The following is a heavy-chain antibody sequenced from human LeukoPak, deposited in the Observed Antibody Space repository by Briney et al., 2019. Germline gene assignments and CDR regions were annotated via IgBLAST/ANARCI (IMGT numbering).Heavy chain of an antibody. J-gene: IGHJ3*02. CDR1: GGSISSYF. CDR2: IYYSGST. CDR3: ARDEEAFDI. V-gene: IGHV4-59*01. Sequence: PSGTLSLTCTVSGGSISSYFWSWIRQPPGKGLEWIGYIYYSGSTNYNPSLKSRVTISLDRSKNQFSLKLTSMTAADTAVYYCARDEEAFDIWGQGTMVTVSS.